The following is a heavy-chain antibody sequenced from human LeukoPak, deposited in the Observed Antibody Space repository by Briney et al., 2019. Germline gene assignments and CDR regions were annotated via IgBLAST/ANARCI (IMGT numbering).Heavy chain of an antibody. CDR2: ISAYNGNT. CDR1: GYTFTSYG. Sequence: ASVKVSCKASGYTFTSYGISWVRQAPGQGLEWMGWISAYNGNTNYAQKLQGRVTMTTDTSTSTAYMELSSLRSEDTAVYYCARDGAGYSGYDHYYYYYMDVWGKGTTVTVSS. D-gene: IGHD5-12*01. J-gene: IGHJ6*03. V-gene: IGHV1-18*01. CDR3: ARDGAGYSGYDHYYYYYMDV.